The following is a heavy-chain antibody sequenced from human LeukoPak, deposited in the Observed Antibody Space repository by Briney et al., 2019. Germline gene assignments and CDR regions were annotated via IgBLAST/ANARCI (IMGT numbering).Heavy chain of an antibody. CDR3: AREFRTDYGDLCYFDY. CDR2: IYYSGST. D-gene: IGHD4-17*01. V-gene: IGHV4-31*03. Sequence: SETLSLTCTVSGGSISSGGYYWSWIRQHPGKGLVWIGYIYYSGSTYYNPFLKSRVTISVDTSKNQFSLKLSSVTAADTAVYYCAREFRTDYGDLCYFDYWGQGTLVTVSS. J-gene: IGHJ4*02. CDR1: GGSISSGGYY.